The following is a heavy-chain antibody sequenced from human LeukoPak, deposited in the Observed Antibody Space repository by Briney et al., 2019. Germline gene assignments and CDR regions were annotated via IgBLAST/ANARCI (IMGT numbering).Heavy chain of an antibody. Sequence: GGSLRLSCVVSGFTFSAYPMNWVRQSPGKGLEWVSSISTSNNYIYYADSVKGRFTISRDNAKNSLYLQMNSLRAEDTAVYYCARDGDYSGYSYGYYYFDYWGQGTLVTVSS. CDR3: ARDGDYSGYSYGYYYFDY. J-gene: IGHJ4*02. V-gene: IGHV3-21*01. CDR1: GFTFSAYP. D-gene: IGHD5-18*01. CDR2: ISTSNNYI.